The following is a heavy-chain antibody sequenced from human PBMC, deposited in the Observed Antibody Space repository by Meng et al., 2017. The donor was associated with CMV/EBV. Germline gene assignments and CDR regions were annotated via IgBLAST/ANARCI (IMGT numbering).Heavy chain of an antibody. Sequence: GESLKISCAASGFTFSSYSMNWVRQAPGKGLEWVSSISSCSSYIYYADSVKGRFTISRDNAKNSLYLQMNSLRAEDTAVYYCARALVDTAMVTPTYYYYGMDVWGQGTTVTVSS. CDR1: GFTFSSYS. D-gene: IGHD5-18*01. CDR2: ISSCSSYI. CDR3: ARALVDTAMVTPTYYYYGMDV. J-gene: IGHJ6*02. V-gene: IGHV3-21*01.